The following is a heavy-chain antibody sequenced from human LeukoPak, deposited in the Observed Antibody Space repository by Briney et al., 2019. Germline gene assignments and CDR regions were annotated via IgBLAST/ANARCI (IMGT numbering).Heavy chain of an antibody. D-gene: IGHD6-19*01. CDR3: AEDPPGAGPDFDC. CDR1: GFTFSSYT. CDR2: ISGSDGST. V-gene: IGHV3-23*01. Sequence: PGGSLRLSCATSGFTFSSYTMSWVRQAPGKGLEWVSGISGSDGSTYYADSVKGRFTISRDNSKNTLYLQMNSLRVEDTAVYYCAEDPPGAGPDFDCWGQGTLVTVSS. J-gene: IGHJ4*02.